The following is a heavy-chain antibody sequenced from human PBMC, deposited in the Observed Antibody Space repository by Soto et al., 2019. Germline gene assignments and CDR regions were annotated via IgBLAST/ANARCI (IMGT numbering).Heavy chain of an antibody. CDR1: GGTFSSYA. J-gene: IGHJ4*02. Sequence: ASVKVSCKASGGTFSSYAISWVRQAPGQGLEWMGGIIPIFGTANYAQKFQGRVTITADESTSTAYMELSSLRSEDTAVYYCARVGYSYGYTGFDYWGQGTLVTVSS. CDR3: ARVGYSYGYTGFDY. CDR2: IIPIFGTA. D-gene: IGHD5-18*01. V-gene: IGHV1-69*13.